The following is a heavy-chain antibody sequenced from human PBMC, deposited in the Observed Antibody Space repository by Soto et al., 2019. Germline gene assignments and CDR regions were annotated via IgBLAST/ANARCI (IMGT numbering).Heavy chain of an antibody. D-gene: IGHD3-10*01. CDR1: GGSISSYY. J-gene: IGHJ5*02. CDR3: ARSYGSGSYYIYSSWFDP. V-gene: IGHV4-59*08. CDR2: IYYSGST. Sequence: SETLSLTCTVSGGSISSYYWSWIRQPPGKGLEWIGYIYYSGSTNYNPSLKSRVTISVDTSKNQFSLKLSSVTAADTAVYYCARSYGSGSYYIYSSWFDPWGQGTLVTVSS.